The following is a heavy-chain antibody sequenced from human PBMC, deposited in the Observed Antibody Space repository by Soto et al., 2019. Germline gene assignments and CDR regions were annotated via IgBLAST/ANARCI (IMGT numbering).Heavy chain of an antibody. Sequence: EEQLVESGGGLVQPGGSLRLSCAASEFTFSSYWMHWVRQAPGKGLVWVSRINPGGSITTYADSVKGRFTISRDNAKKTLYLQMNSLRGDDTAVYYCATVPTGKYGVWNSWGQGTLVTVSS. CDR3: ATVPTGKYGVWNS. J-gene: IGHJ4*02. CDR2: INPGGSIT. D-gene: IGHD2-8*01. CDR1: EFTFSSYW. V-gene: IGHV3-74*01.